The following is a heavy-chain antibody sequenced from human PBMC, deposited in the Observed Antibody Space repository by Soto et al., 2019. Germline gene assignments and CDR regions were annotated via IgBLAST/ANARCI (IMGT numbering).Heavy chain of an antibody. J-gene: IGHJ3*02. CDR2: IYHSGST. D-gene: IGHD2-21*02. V-gene: IGHV4-30-2*01. CDR3: ARDRGYWGDCRPGAFDI. CDR1: GGSISSGGYS. Sequence: QLQLQESGSGLVKPSQTLSLTCAVSGGSISSGGYSWSWIRQPPGKGLEWIGYIYHSGSTYYNPSLKSRVTSSVDRSKNQFSLKLSSVTAADTAVYYCARDRGYWGDCRPGAFDIWGQGTMVTVSS.